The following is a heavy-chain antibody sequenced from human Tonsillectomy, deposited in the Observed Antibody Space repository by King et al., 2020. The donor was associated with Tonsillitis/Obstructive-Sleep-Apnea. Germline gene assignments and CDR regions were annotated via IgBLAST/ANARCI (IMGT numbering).Heavy chain of an antibody. V-gene: IGHV1-46*01. J-gene: IGHJ4*02. Sequence: QLVQSGAEVKKPGASVKVSCKASGYTFTRNYVHWVRQAPGQGLEWIGIINPSDGTTTYAQKFQGRATMTSDTSTSTVHMELSSLRAEDTALYYCVREDKGGRHLDYWGQGSLVSVSS. CDR3: VREDKGGRHLDY. CDR2: INPSDGTT. CDR1: GYTFTRNY. D-gene: IGHD2-15*01.